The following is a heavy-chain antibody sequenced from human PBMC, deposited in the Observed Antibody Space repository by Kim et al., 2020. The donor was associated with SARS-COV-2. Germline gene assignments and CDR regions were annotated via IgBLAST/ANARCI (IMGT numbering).Heavy chain of an antibody. J-gene: IGHJ4*02. Sequence: GGSLRLSCAASGFTFTNYWMRWVRQAPGKGLMWVSYVNADGTNTGYADSVKGRFTISRDNAKNTLYLQMNSLRVEDTAVYYCTRGFGSETNYWGQGSLV. CDR2: VNADGTNT. CDR3: TRGFGSETNY. D-gene: IGHD3-10*01. V-gene: IGHV3-74*01. CDR1: GFTFTNYW.